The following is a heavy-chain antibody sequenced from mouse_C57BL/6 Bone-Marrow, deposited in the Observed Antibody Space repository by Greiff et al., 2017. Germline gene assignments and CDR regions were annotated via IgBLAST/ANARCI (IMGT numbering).Heavy chain of an antibody. Sequence: VQLQQPGAELVKPGASVKMSCKASGYTFTSYWITWVKQRPGQGLEWIGDIYPGSGSTNYNEKFKSKATLTVDKSSSTAYMQLSSLTSEDSAVYYCARPYYSNYGYFDVWGTGTTVTVSS. CDR1: GYTFTSYW. CDR2: IYPGSGST. D-gene: IGHD2-5*01. V-gene: IGHV1-55*01. J-gene: IGHJ1*03. CDR3: ARPYYSNYGYFDV.